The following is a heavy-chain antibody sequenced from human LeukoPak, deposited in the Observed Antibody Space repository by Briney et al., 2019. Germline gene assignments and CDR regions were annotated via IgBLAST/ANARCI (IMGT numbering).Heavy chain of an antibody. CDR2: ISNSGGST. D-gene: IGHD3-10*01. CDR1: GFTFSSFA. CDR3: AKVAHDSGSYYPDY. J-gene: IGHJ4*02. Sequence: GGSLRLSCAGSGFTFSSFAMSWLRQAPGKGLEWVSGISNSGGSTYYADSVKGRFTISRDNSKNTLYLQMNSLRDEDTAVYYCAKVAHDSGSYYPDYWGQGTLVTVSS. V-gene: IGHV3-23*01.